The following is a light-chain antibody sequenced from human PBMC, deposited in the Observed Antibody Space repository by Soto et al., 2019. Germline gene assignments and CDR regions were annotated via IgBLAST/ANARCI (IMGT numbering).Light chain of an antibody. CDR3: QSYENSRTGFYV. J-gene: IGLJ1*01. CDR1: SSDIGAGFD. CDR2: GNT. Sequence: QSVLTQPPSVSGTPGQRVTISCSGSSSDIGAGFDVHWYQHLPGTAPKLLIYGNTNRPSGVPGRFSGSKSGTSASLVIAGLQAEDEADYYCQSYENSRTGFYVFGTGTKV. V-gene: IGLV1-40*01.